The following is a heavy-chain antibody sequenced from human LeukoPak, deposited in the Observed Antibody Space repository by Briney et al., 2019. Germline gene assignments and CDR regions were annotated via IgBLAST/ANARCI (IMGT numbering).Heavy chain of an antibody. CDR2: IIPIFGTA. CDR3: ARVGYSSSSEFRSANYYYYYMDV. CDR1: GGTFSSYA. V-gene: IGHV1-69*06. D-gene: IGHD6-6*01. J-gene: IGHJ6*03. Sequence: SVKVSCKASGGTFSSYAISWVRQAPGQGLEWMGGIIPIFGTANYAQKFQGRVTITADKSTSTAYMELSSLRSEDTAVYYCARVGYSSSSEFRSANYYYYYMDVWGKGTTVTVSS.